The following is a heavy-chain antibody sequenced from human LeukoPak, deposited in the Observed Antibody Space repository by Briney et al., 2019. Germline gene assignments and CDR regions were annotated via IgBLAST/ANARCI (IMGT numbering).Heavy chain of an antibody. Sequence: GGSLRLSCAASGFTFSSYSMNWVRQAPGKGLEWVSYISSSSSTIYYADSVKGRFTISRDNAKNSLYLQMNSLRAEDTAVYYCARGPITIFGVITFDAFDIWGQGTLVSVSS. V-gene: IGHV3-48*01. CDR2: ISSSSSTI. D-gene: IGHD3-3*01. CDR3: ARGPITIFGVITFDAFDI. CDR1: GFTFSSYS. J-gene: IGHJ3*02.